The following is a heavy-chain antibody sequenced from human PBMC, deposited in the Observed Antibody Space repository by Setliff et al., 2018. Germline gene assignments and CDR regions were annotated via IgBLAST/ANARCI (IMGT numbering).Heavy chain of an antibody. Sequence: GASVKVSCKASGGTFSSYGISWVRQAPGQGLEWMGGTIPMFGSTKYAQKFQERVTIIKDESTSTAYMELSSLRSEDTAVYYCARDRAARPPNSYYYYMDVWGKGTTVTVSS. CDR3: ARDRAARPPNSYYYYMDV. J-gene: IGHJ6*03. CDR1: GGTFSSYG. D-gene: IGHD6-6*01. V-gene: IGHV1-69*05. CDR2: TIPMFGST.